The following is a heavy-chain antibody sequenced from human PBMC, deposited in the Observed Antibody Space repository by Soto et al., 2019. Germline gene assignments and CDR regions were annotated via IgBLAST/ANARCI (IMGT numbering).Heavy chain of an antibody. J-gene: IGHJ3*01. Sequence: QVQLQESGPGLLKPSQTLSLTCTVSGGAISRGGYFWSWIRQHPGKGLGWIGYIYYSGVSTYYNPTLTSRDIISVEASENQIFVKLSSVTAAATAVYYCASNYYGSNTYLTGRQHALDVWGPGTMVTVSS. CDR3: ASNYYGSNTYLTGRQHALDV. D-gene: IGHD3-22*01. CDR1: GGAISRGGYF. CDR2: IYYSGVST. V-gene: IGHV4-31*03.